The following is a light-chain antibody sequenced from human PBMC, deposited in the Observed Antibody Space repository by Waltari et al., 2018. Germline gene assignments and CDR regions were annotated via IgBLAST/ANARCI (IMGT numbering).Light chain of an antibody. V-gene: IGLV4-69*01. J-gene: IGLJ3*02. Sequence: QLVLTQSPSASASLGASVKITCTLSSGHSSNVVAWHQQQPEKGPRDLIKVNSDGSHSKGDGIPARFSGSSSGAWRYLTISSLQSDDEDYYYCQSWGTGIWVFGGGTRLTVL. CDR2: VNSDGSH. CDR3: QSWGTGIWV. CDR1: SGHSSNV.